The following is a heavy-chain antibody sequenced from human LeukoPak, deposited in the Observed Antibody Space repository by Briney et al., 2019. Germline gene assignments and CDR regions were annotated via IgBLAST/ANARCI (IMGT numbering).Heavy chain of an antibody. CDR1: GYTFTSYG. D-gene: IGHD3-10*01. J-gene: IGHJ6*02. CDR2: ISAYNGNT. Sequence: ASVKVSCKASGYTFTSYGISWVRQAPGQGLEGMGWISAYNGNTNYAQKLQGRVNITTDTSTSTAYMELRSLRSDDTAVYYCARDGILWFGELPYGMDVWGQGTTVTVSS. CDR3: ARDGILWFGELPYGMDV. V-gene: IGHV1-18*01.